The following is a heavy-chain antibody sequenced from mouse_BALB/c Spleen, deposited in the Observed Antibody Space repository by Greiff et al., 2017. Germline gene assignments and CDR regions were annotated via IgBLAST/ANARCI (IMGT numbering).Heavy chain of an antibody. D-gene: IGHD1-1*01. J-gene: IGHJ3*01. CDR2: IYPGDGDT. CDR3: ARSGDYGSSYGWFAY. V-gene: IGHV1-80*01. CDR1: GYAFSSYW. Sequence: VQLQQSGAELVRPGSSVKISCKASGYAFSSYWMNWVKQRPGQGLEWIGQIYPGDGDTNYNGKFKGKATLTADKSSSTAYMQLSSLTSEDSAVYFCARSGDYGSSYGWFAYWGQGTLLTVSA.